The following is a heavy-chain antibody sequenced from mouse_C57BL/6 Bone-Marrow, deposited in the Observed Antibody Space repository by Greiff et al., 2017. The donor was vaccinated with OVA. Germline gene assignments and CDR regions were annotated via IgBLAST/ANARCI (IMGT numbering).Heavy chain of an antibody. CDR3: ARYLDYYAMDY. D-gene: IGHD5-1*01. CDR1: GYTFTSYW. Sequence: VQLQQPGAELVMPGASVKLSCKASGYTFTSYWMHWVKQRPGQGLEWIGEIDPSDSYTNYNQKFKGKSTLTVDKSSSTAYMQLSSLTSEDSAVYYCARYLDYYAMDYWGQGTSVTVSS. V-gene: IGHV1-69*01. J-gene: IGHJ4*01. CDR2: IDPSDSYT.